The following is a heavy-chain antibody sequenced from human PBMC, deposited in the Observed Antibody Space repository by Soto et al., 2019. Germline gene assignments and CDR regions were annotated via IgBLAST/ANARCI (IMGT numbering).Heavy chain of an antibody. V-gene: IGHV3-15*07. CDR1: GVTFSNAW. J-gene: IGHJ4*02. Sequence: GGSLRLSCASSGVTFSNAWMNLVRQASGKGLEWVGRIKSKTDGGTTDYAAPVKGRFTISRDDSKNTLYLQMNSLKTEDTAVYYCTTEYVDIVATIGFDYWGQGALVTVSS. D-gene: IGHD5-12*01. CDR3: TTEYVDIVATIGFDY. CDR2: IKSKTDGGTT.